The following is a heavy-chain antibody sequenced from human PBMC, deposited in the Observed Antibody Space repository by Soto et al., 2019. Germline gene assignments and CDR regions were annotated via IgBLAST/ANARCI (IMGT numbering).Heavy chain of an antibody. CDR2: IYSSGST. CDR1: GDSVSSSNYY. Sequence: QVQLQESGPGLVKPSETLSLTCTVSGDSVSSSNYYWSWIRQPPGKGLEWIGYIYSSGSTNYHPSLKSRVTISVDTSKNQFSLKLSSVTAADTAVYYCARYFDYWGQGTLVTVSS. V-gene: IGHV4-61*01. J-gene: IGHJ4*02. CDR3: ARYFDY.